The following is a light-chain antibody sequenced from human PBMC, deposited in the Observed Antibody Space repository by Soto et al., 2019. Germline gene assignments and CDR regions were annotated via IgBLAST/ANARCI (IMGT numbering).Light chain of an antibody. CDR2: GNN. Sequence: QSVLTQPPSVSGAPGQRVTISCAGSSSNIGAGHDAHWCQQLPGTAPKLLIYGNNNRPSGVPDRFSGSRSGASASLAITGLQAEDEADYYCLSYDSNLGWVFGGGTKLTVL. J-gene: IGLJ3*02. CDR1: SSNIGAGHD. CDR3: LSYDSNLGWV. V-gene: IGLV1-40*01.